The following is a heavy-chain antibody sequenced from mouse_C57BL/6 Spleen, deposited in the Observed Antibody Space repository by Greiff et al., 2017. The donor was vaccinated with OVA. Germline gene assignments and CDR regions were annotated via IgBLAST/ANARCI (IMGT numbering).Heavy chain of an antibody. J-gene: IGHJ1*03. CDR3: ARDEGLGGYFDV. CDR2: INYDGSST. V-gene: IGHV5-16*01. Sequence: EVKVVESEGGLVQPGSSMKLSCTASGFTFSDYYMAWVRQVPEKGLEWVANINYDGSSTYYLDSLKSRFIISRDNAKNILYLQMSSLKSEDTATYYCARDEGLGGYFDVWGTGTTVTVSS. CDR1: GFTFSDYY. D-gene: IGHD2-4*01.